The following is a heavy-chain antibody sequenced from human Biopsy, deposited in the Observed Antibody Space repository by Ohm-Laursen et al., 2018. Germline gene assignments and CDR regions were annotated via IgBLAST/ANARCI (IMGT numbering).Heavy chain of an antibody. V-gene: IGHV4-39*01. D-gene: IGHD2-15*01. CDR1: GGSISSNYYY. CDR2: IYYRGNT. CDR3: ARHGSQGYCTGGSCVNY. Sequence: SETLSLTCTVSGGSISSNYYYWGWIRQPPGKGLEWIGSIYYRGNTNYHPSLKSRVTISVDTSKNQFSLKLSSATAADTAVFYCARHGSQGYCTGGSCVNYWGQGALVTVSS. J-gene: IGHJ4*02.